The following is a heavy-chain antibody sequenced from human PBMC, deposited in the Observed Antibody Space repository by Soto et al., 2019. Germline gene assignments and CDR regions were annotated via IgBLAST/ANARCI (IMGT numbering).Heavy chain of an antibody. Sequence: QVQLVESGGGVVQPGRSLRLSCAASGFTFSSYAMHWVRTAPGKGLEWVAVIWNDGTNKYYADSVKGRFTISRDNSKTTLYLQMNSLRAEDTAVYYCARDNWNYVSAFDIWGQGTMVTVSS. CDR1: GFTFSSYA. D-gene: IGHD1-7*01. J-gene: IGHJ3*02. V-gene: IGHV3-33*01. CDR3: ARDNWNYVSAFDI. CDR2: IWNDGTNK.